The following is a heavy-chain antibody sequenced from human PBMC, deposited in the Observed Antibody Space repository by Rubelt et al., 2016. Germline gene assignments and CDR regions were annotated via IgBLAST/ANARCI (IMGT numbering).Heavy chain of an antibody. CDR3: ARSACSSTSCYWGSDYYYGMDV. V-gene: IGHV3-30*01. Sequence: VAVISYDGSNKYYADSVKGRFTISRDNSKNTLYLQMNSLRAEDTAVYYCARSACSSTSCYWGSDYYYGMDVWGQGTTVTVS. D-gene: IGHD2-2*01. CDR2: ISYDGSNK. J-gene: IGHJ6*02.